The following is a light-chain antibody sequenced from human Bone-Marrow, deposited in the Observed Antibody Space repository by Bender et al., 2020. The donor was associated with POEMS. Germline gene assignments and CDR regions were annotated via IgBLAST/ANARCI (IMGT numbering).Light chain of an antibody. Sequence: QSVLTQPASMSGSPGQSITISCTRSAGDVGTYNLVSWYQCHPGEAPKLLIYEGSRRPSGVSDRFSGFKSGNTASLTISGLQAEDEAVYYCAAWEDSLNGWVFGGGTKLTVL. CDR1: AGDVGTYNL. CDR3: AAWEDSLNGWV. V-gene: IGLV2-23*01. CDR2: EGS. J-gene: IGLJ3*02.